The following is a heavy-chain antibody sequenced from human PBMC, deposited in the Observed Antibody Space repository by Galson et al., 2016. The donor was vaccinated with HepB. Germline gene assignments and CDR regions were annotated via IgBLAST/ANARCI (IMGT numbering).Heavy chain of an antibody. CDR3: ARGRRTLGGYYYYGIDV. V-gene: IGHV4-30-4*01. Sequence: TLSLTCTVSGASISRGGDYWSWIRQPPGKGLEWIGDVSYGEDTIYNPSLESRLSMSADSSKNQFSLNLSAVTAADTAIYFCARGRRTLGGYYYYGIDVWGKGTKVTVSS. J-gene: IGHJ6*04. CDR2: VSYGEDT. CDR1: GASISRGGDY.